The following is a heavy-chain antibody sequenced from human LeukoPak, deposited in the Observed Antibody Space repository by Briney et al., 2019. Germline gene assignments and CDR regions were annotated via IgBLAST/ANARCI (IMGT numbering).Heavy chain of an antibody. CDR2: IQYDGTNK. CDR1: GFTLSRYG. V-gene: IGHV3-30*02. CDR3: AKDGQTGSGFHFDY. J-gene: IGHJ4*02. D-gene: IGHD3-10*01. Sequence: PGGSLRLSCAASGFTLSRYGMHWVRQAPGKGLEWVAFIQYDGTNKYYADSVKGRFTIARDNSKNTLYLQMNNLRAEDTAVYYCAKDGQTGSGFHFDYWGQGTLVTVSS.